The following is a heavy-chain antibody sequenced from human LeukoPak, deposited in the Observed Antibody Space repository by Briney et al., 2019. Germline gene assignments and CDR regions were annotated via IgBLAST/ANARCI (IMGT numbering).Heavy chain of an antibody. CDR2: INHSGST. CDR1: GGSFSGYY. CDR3: ARGGCSGGSCPLDY. J-gene: IGHJ4*02. V-gene: IGHV4-34*01. Sequence: SETLSLTCAVYGGSFSGYYWSWIRQPPGKGLEWIGEINHSGSTNYNPSLKSRVTISVDTSKNQFSLKLSSVTAADTAIYYCARGGCSGGSCPLDYWGQGTLVTVSS. D-gene: IGHD2-15*01.